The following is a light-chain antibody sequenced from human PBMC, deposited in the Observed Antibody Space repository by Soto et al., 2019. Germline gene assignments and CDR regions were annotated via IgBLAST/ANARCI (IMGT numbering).Light chain of an antibody. CDR3: QVWDSSTVV. J-gene: IGLJ2*01. V-gene: IGLV3-9*01. CDR1: NIGTKS. CDR2: RDN. Sequence: SCELTQPLSVSVALGQTARITCGGNNIGTKSVHWYQQKPGQAPVLVIYRDNNRPSGIPERFSGSNSGNTATLTISRAQAGDEADYSCQVWDSSTVVFGGGTKVTVL.